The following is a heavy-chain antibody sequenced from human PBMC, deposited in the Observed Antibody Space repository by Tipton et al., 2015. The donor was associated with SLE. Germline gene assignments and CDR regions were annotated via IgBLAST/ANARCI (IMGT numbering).Heavy chain of an antibody. V-gene: IGHV4-34*01. CDR2: INHSGSA. CDR1: GGSFSGYH. CDR3: ARGGYDFWSGPGNC. Sequence: TLSLTCAVYGGSFSGYHWSWIRQPPGKGLEWIGEINHSGSATYNPSLKSRVTISLDTSKNQFSLKLRSVTAADTAVYYCARGGYDFWSGPGNCWGQGTLVTVSS. D-gene: IGHD3-3*01. J-gene: IGHJ4*02.